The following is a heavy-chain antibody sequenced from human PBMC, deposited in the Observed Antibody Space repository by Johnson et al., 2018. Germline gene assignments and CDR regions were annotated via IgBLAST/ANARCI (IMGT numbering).Heavy chain of an antibody. CDR1: GFMFSRYG. CDR3: TSDAFDI. V-gene: IGHV3-64*07. Sequence: EQLVQSGGGLAQPGGSLGLSCAASGFMFSRYGLHWVRQAPGKGLEYVSAISGNGAITYYADSVKGRFTIPGDNSKNTLFLQMGSRRVEDTALYYCTSDAFDIWGPGTMVTVSS. CDR2: ISGNGAIT. J-gene: IGHJ3*02.